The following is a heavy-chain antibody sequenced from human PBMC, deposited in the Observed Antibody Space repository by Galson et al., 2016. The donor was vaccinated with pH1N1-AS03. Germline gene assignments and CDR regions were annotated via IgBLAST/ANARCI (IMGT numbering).Heavy chain of an antibody. Sequence: SVKVSCKASGGTFSNYAFNWVRLAPGQGLEWMGGITPIFGTTKYAQKFQGRVTITADKSTNTADMELRGLRSEDTALYYCARAGREEYRSTPFKSYHYYYGMDVWGQGTTVIVSS. CDR1: GGTFSNYA. V-gene: IGHV1-69*06. D-gene: IGHD6-6*01. CDR2: ITPIFGTT. CDR3: ARAGREEYRSTPFKSYHYYYGMDV. J-gene: IGHJ6*02.